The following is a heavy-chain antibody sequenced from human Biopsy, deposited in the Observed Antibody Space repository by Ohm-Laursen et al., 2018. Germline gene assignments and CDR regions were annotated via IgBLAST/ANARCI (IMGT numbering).Heavy chain of an antibody. CDR1: TGTFNSYG. V-gene: IGHV1-69*11. CDR2: IIPILRTT. CDR3: AREAIGYQLPCDD. Sequence: SSVKVSCNAPTGTFNSYGIIWVRQAPGQGLEWMGRIIPILRTTAYAQTFLGRVTITADSSTSTVDMELTSLTSDDTAVYFCAREAIGYQLPCDDWGQGTLVTVSS. D-gene: IGHD2-2*01. J-gene: IGHJ4*02.